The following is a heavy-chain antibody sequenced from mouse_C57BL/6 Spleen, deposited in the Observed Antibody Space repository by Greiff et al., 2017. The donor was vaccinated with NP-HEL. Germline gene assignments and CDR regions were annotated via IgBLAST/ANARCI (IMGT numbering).Heavy chain of an antibody. D-gene: IGHD3-2*02. V-gene: IGHV1-80*01. J-gene: IGHJ2*01. CDR2: IYPGDGDT. CDR1: GYALSSYW. Sequence: QVQLQQSGAELVKPGASVKISCKASGYALSSYWMNWVKQRLGKGLEWIGQIYPGDGDTNYNGKFKGKATLTADKSSSTAYMQLDRLTSEDSAVNFCARVAAQATPFDYWGQGTTLTVSS. CDR3: ARVAAQATPFDY.